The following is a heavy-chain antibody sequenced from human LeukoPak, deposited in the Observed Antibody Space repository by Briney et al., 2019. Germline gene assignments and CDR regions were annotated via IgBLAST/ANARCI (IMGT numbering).Heavy chain of an antibody. CDR3: ARDPLGYCSGGSCYYFDY. J-gene: IGHJ4*02. CDR2: ISYDGSNK. D-gene: IGHD2-15*01. CDR1: GFTFSSYA. Sequence: GGSLRLSCAASGFTFSSYAMHWVRQAPGKGLEWVAVISYDGSNKYYADSVKGRFTISRDNSKNTLYLQMNSLRAEDTAVYYCARDPLGYCSGGSCYYFDYWGQGTLVTVSS. V-gene: IGHV3-30-3*01.